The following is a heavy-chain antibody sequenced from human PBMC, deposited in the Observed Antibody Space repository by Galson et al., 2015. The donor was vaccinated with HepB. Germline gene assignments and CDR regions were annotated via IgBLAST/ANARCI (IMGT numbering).Heavy chain of an antibody. CDR1: GYTFTTYY. J-gene: IGHJ4*02. D-gene: IGHD3-22*01. Sequence: SVKVSCKASGYTFTTYYIHWVRQAPGQGLEWMGIINPSDDTTTYAQKFQGRVTMTRDTSTTTVYMELSTLRSEDTAVYYCARNGYYSSSGYYAGYWGQGTLVTVSS. CDR2: INPSDDTT. V-gene: IGHV1-46*03. CDR3: ARNGYYSSSGYYAGY.